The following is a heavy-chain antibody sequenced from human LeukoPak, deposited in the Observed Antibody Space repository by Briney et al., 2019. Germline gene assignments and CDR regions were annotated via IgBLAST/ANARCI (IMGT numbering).Heavy chain of an antibody. J-gene: IGHJ4*02. CDR1: GFTFSSNW. D-gene: IGHD6-19*01. V-gene: IGHV3-74*01. CDR3: AKEITRPNSSLAGLNY. CDR2: INSDGSGT. Sequence: GGSLRLSCAASGFTFSSNWMHWVRQGPGKGLVWVSRINSDGSGTNYADSVKGRFTISRDNAQNTLYLQMNSLRAEDTAVYYFAKEITRPNSSLAGLNYWGQGTLVTVSS.